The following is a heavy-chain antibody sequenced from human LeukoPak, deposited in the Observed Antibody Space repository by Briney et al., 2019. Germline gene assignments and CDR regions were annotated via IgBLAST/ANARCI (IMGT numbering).Heavy chain of an antibody. V-gene: IGHV3-11*01. CDR2: ISSSGSTI. Sequence: GGSLRLSCAASGFTFSDYYMSWIRQAPGKGLAWVSYISSSGSTIYYADSVKGRFTISRDNAKNSLYLQMNSLRAEDTAVYYCAREVTVTTASYYYYYMDVWGKGTTVTVSS. J-gene: IGHJ6*03. CDR1: GFTFSDYY. D-gene: IGHD4-11*01. CDR3: AREVTVTTASYYYYYMDV.